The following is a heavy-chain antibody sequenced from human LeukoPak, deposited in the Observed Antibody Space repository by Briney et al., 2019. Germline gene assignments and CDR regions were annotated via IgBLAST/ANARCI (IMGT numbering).Heavy chain of an antibody. CDR2: ISYDGSNK. CDR3: ARDTLEMATIQFDY. D-gene: IGHD5-24*01. J-gene: IGHJ4*02. V-gene: IGHV3-30-3*01. CDR1: GFTFSSYA. Sequence: GRSLRLSCAASGFTFSSYAMHWVRQAPGKGLEWVAVISYDGSNKYYADSVKGRFNISRDNSKNTLYLQMNSLRAEDTAVYYCARDTLEMATIQFDYWGQGTLVTVSS.